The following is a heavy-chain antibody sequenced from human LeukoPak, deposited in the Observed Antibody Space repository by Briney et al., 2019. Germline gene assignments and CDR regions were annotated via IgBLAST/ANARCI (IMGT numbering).Heavy chain of an antibody. Sequence: PGGSLRLSCVASGYPFSSYSMNWIRQAPGKGLEWVSYISVSGGVRSYADSVKGRFTISRDDARNSLYLQMNSLKDGDTAVYYCARDRGYFYDQLDYWGQGTLVTVSS. V-gene: IGHV3-48*02. J-gene: IGHJ4*02. D-gene: IGHD2/OR15-2a*01. CDR1: GYPFSSYS. CDR2: ISVSGGVR. CDR3: ARDRGYFYDQLDY.